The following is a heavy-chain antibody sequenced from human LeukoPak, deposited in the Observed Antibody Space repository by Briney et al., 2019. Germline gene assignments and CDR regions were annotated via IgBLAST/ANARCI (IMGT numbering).Heavy chain of an antibody. Sequence: ASVKVSCKVPGYTLTELSMHWVRQAPGKGLEWMGGFDPEDGETIYAQKFQGRVTMTEDTSTDTAYMELSSLRSEDTAVYYCATAKRSFGELLYFGYWGQGTLVTVSS. CDR2: FDPEDGET. D-gene: IGHD3-10*01. CDR1: GYTLTELS. CDR3: ATAKRSFGELLYFGY. V-gene: IGHV1-24*01. J-gene: IGHJ4*02.